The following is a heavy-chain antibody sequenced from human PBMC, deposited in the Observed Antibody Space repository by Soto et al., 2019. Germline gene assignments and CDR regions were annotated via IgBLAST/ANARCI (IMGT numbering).Heavy chain of an antibody. Sequence: WGSLLLSCAASGFTFSAYEMNWVRQAPGKGLEWVSYISSSGNTIYYADSVKGRFTISRDNAKNSLFLQMNSLRVEDTAFYYCARSPFLECNWAQGTMVTVSS. J-gene: IGHJ4*02. V-gene: IGHV3-48*03. CDR1: GFTFSAYE. CDR2: ISSSGNTI. CDR3: ARSPFLECN. D-gene: IGHD3-3*02.